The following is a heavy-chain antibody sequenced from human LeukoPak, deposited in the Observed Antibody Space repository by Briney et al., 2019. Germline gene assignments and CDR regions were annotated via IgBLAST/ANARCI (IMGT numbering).Heavy chain of an antibody. CDR3: AKVLRYFDWLFYDAFDI. V-gene: IGHV3-23*01. Sequence: GGSLRLSCAASGFTFSSYAMSWVRQAPGKGLEWVSAISGSGGSTYYADSVKGRFTISRDNSKNTLYLQMNSLRAEDTAVYYCAKVLRYFDWLFYDAFDIWGQGIMVTVSS. CDR2: ISGSGGST. D-gene: IGHD3-9*01. CDR1: GFTFSSYA. J-gene: IGHJ3*02.